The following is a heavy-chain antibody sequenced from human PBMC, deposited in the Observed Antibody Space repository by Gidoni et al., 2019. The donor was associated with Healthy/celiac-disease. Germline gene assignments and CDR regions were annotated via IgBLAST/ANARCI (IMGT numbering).Heavy chain of an antibody. Sequence: EVQLVESGGGLVQPGRSLRLSCAASGFTFDDYAMHCVRQAPGKGLEWVSGSSWNSGSIGYADSVKGRFTISRDNAKNSLYLQMNSLRAEDTALYYCAKDTDPWYYDSSGYYSGAFDIWGQGTMVTVSS. D-gene: IGHD3-22*01. CDR2: SSWNSGSI. V-gene: IGHV3-9*01. J-gene: IGHJ3*02. CDR1: GFTFDDYA. CDR3: AKDTDPWYYDSSGYYSGAFDI.